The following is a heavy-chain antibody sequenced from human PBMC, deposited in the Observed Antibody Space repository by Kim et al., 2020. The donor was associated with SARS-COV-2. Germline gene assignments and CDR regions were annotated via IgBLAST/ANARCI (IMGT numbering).Heavy chain of an antibody. CDR1: GYSFTSYW. CDR3: ARGTHCSGGSCYYYYYGMDV. CDR2: IYPGDSDT. J-gene: IGHJ6*02. D-gene: IGHD2-15*01. V-gene: IGHV5-51*01. Sequence: GESLKISCKGSGYSFTSYWIGWVRQMPGKGLEWMGIIYPGDSDTRYSPSFQGQVTISADKSISTAYLQWSSLKASDTAMYYCARGTHCSGGSCYYYYYGMDVWGQGTTVTVSS.